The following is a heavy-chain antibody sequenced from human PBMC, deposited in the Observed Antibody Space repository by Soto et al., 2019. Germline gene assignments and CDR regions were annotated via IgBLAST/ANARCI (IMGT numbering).Heavy chain of an antibody. J-gene: IGHJ4*02. Sequence: PGGSLRLSCAASGFTFSSYAMSWVRQAPGKGLEWVSAISGSGGSTYYADSVKGRFTISRDNSKNTLYLQMNSLRAEDTAVYYCAKWRAGYDFWSGPKVPNDYWGQGTLVTVSS. D-gene: IGHD3-3*01. V-gene: IGHV3-23*01. CDR3: AKWRAGYDFWSGPKVPNDY. CDR2: ISGSGGST. CDR1: GFTFSSYA.